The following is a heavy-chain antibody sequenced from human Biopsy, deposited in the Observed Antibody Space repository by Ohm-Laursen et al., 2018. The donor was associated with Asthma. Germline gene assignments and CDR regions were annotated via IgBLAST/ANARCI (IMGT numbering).Heavy chain of an antibody. J-gene: IGHJ4*02. CDR3: AKRRGYSGHDNDY. Sequence: SLRLSCSASGFMFRSFGMHWVRQAPGKGLEWVAVISYDGNHKFYEDSVKGRFTISRDNSKNTLYLQMNSLRTEDTAVDDCAKRRGYSGHDNDYWGQGTLVIVSS. CDR1: GFMFRSFG. V-gene: IGHV3-30*18. CDR2: ISYDGNHK. D-gene: IGHD5-12*01.